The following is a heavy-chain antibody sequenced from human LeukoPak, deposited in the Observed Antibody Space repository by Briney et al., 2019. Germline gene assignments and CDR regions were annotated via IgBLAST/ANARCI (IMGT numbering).Heavy chain of an antibody. CDR3: ARGLFYLGYCSGGSCLNWFDP. D-gene: IGHD2-15*01. J-gene: IGHJ5*02. V-gene: IGHV4-34*01. CDR1: GGSFSGYY. Sequence: SETLSLTCAVYGGSFSGYYWSWIRQPPGKGLEWIGEINHSGSTNYNPSLKSRVTISVDTSKNQFSLKLSSVTAADTAVYFYARGLFYLGYCSGGSCLNWFDPWGQGTLVTVSS. CDR2: INHSGST.